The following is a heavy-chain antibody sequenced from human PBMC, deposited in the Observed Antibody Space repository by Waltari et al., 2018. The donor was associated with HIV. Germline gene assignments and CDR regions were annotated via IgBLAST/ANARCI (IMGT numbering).Heavy chain of an antibody. CDR1: GGSFSGYY. CDR3: ASLTQRGYSFRIYGMDV. J-gene: IGHJ6*02. V-gene: IGHV4-34*01. CDR2: INHSGST. D-gene: IGHD5-18*01. Sequence: QVQLQQWGAGLLKPSETLSLTCAVYGGSFSGYYWSWLRQPPGKGLEWIGEINHSGSTNYNPSLKSRVTISVDTSKNQFSLKLSSVTAADTAVYYCASLTQRGYSFRIYGMDVWGQGTTVTVSS.